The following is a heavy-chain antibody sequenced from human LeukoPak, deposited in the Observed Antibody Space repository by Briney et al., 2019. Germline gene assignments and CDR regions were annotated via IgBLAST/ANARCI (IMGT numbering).Heavy chain of an antibody. CDR3: ARDLAPYYYDSSGYYYDYYYYGMDV. J-gene: IGHJ6*02. Sequence: ASVKVSCKASGYTFTGYYMHWVRQAPGQGLEWMGWISAYNGNTNYAQKLQGRVTMTTDTSTSTAYMELRSLRSDDTAVYYCARDLAPYYYDSSGYYYDYYYYGMDVWGQGTTVTVSS. CDR2: ISAYNGNT. CDR1: GYTFTGYY. V-gene: IGHV1-18*04. D-gene: IGHD3-22*01.